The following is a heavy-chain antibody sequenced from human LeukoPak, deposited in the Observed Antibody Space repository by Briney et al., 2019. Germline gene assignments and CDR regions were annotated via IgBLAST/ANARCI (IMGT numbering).Heavy chain of an antibody. Sequence: GGSLRLSCAVSGFSFTNNYMSWVRQAPGKGLEWVSVFYVGGATYYADSVKGRFTISRDNSENTLYLQMKSLRAEDTAVYYCARGDGYNFFDYWGQGTLVTVSS. CDR1: GFSFTNNY. CDR3: ARGDGYNFFDY. V-gene: IGHV3-53*01. D-gene: IGHD5-24*01. J-gene: IGHJ4*02. CDR2: FYVGGAT.